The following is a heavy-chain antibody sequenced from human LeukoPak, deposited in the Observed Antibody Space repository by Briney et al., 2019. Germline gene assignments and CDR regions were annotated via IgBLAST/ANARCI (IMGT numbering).Heavy chain of an antibody. D-gene: IGHD5-18*01. J-gene: IGHJ4*02. CDR2: IWYGGSDK. CDR1: GFTFSSYG. CDR3: VKASSGYPAPFLDY. Sequence: GGSLRLSCAASGFTFSSYGMHWVRQAPGKGLEWVAVIWYGGSDKYYADSVKGRFTISRDNSKNTLYLQMNSLRAEDTAVYYCVKASSGYPAPFLDYWGQGTLVTVSS. V-gene: IGHV3-30*02.